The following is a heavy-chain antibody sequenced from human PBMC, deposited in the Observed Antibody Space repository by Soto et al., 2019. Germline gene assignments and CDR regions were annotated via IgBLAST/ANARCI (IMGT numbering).Heavy chain of an antibody. J-gene: IGHJ6*02. CDR1: GFTFSSYG. D-gene: IGHD1-26*01. Sequence: GGSLRLSCAASGFTFSSYGMHWVRQAPGKGLEWVAVISYDGSNKYYADSVKGRFTISRDNSKNTLSLQMNSLRAEDTAVYFCAKDLGHLLFVDVWGQGTTVTVSS. CDR2: ISYDGSNK. CDR3: AKDLGHLLFVDV. V-gene: IGHV3-30*18.